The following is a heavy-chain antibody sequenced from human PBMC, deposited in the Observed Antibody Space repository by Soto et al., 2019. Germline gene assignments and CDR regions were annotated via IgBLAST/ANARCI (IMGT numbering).Heavy chain of an antibody. Sequence: EVQLVESGGGLVQPGGSLRLSCAASGFTFSSYWMHWVRQAPGKGLVWVSRINSDGSSTSYADSVKGRFTISRDNAKKTLYLQMNSLRAEDTAVYYCERDIGSSWPHYYYYGMDGWGQGTTVTVSS. V-gene: IGHV3-74*01. J-gene: IGHJ6*02. D-gene: IGHD6-13*01. CDR2: INSDGSST. CDR1: GFTFSSYW. CDR3: ERDIGSSWPHYYYYGMDG.